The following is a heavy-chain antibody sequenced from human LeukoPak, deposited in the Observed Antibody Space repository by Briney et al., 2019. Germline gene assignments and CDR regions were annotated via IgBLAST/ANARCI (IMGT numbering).Heavy chain of an antibody. Sequence: GGSLRLSCAASGFTFSSYSMNWVRQAPGKGLEWDSSISSSSSYIYYADSVKGRFTISRDNAKNSLYLQMNSLRAEDTAVYYCARGRFYYGSGSYYDYWGQGTLVTVSS. D-gene: IGHD3-10*01. CDR2: ISSSSSYI. CDR3: ARGRFYYGSGSYYDY. V-gene: IGHV3-21*01. CDR1: GFTFSSYS. J-gene: IGHJ4*02.